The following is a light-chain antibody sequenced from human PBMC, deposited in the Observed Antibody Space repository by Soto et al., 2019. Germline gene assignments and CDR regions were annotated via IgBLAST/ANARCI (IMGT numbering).Light chain of an antibody. J-gene: IGKJ4*01. CDR2: GAS. V-gene: IGKV3-20*01. Sequence: EIVLTQSPGTLSLSPGERATLSCRASQSVSSSYLALYQQKPDQAPRLLIYGASSRATGIPDRFSGSGSGTDFTLTISRLEPEDFAVYYCQQYDNSPLTFGGGTKVEIK. CDR1: QSVSSSY. CDR3: QQYDNSPLT.